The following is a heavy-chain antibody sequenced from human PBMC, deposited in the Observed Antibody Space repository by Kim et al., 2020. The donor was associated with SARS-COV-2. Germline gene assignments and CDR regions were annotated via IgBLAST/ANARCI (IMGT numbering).Heavy chain of an antibody. V-gene: IGHV4-59*01. Sequence: SETLSLTCTVSGGSISSYYWSWIRQPPGKGLEWIGYIYYSGSTNYNPSLKSRVTISVDTSKNQFSLKLSSVTAADTAVYYCASLDYYDSSGYRLSYFDY. D-gene: IGHD3-22*01. CDR2: IYYSGST. J-gene: IGHJ4*03. CDR1: GGSISSYY. CDR3: ASLDYYDSSGYRLSYFDY.